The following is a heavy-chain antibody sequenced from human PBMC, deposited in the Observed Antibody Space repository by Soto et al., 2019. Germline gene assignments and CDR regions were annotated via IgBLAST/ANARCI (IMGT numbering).Heavy chain of an antibody. Sequence: GESLKISCKGSGYSFTSYWISWVRQMPGKGLEWMGRIDPSDSYTNYSPSFQGHVTISADKSISTAYLQWSSLQASDTAMYYCARQPVDDYVWGSYPFYFDYWGQGTLVTVSS. D-gene: IGHD3-16*02. CDR1: GYSFTSYW. V-gene: IGHV5-10-1*01. J-gene: IGHJ4*02. CDR3: ARQPVDDYVWGSYPFYFDY. CDR2: IDPSDSYT.